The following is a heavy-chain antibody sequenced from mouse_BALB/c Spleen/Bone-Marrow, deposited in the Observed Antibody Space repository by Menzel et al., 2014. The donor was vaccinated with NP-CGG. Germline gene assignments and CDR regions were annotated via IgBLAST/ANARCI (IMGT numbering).Heavy chain of an antibody. J-gene: IGHJ3*01. CDR1: GYTFTDYE. Sequence: QVQLQHSRAELLRPGASLTPSCKATGYTFTDYEMHWVKQTPLHGLEWIGAIDPETGGTAYNQKFKGKATLTADKSSSTAYMELRSLTSENSAVYSYTSSQTRPVAYSV. CDR2: IDPETGGT. CDR3: TSSQTRPVAY. V-gene: IGHV1-15*01.